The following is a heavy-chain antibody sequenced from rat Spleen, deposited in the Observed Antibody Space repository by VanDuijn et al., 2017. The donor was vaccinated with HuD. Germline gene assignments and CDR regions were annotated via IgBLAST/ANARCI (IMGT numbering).Heavy chain of an antibody. J-gene: IGHJ2*01. Sequence: EVQLVESGGGLVQPGGSLKLSCAASRFTFSDYYMAWVRQAPTKGLEWVASISTGGGNTYYRDSVKGRFTISRDNTKSTLYLQMDSLRSEDTATYYCARLPYYYDGSYYYYFDYWGQGVMVTVSS. CDR1: RFTFSDYY. CDR2: ISTGGGNT. D-gene: IGHD1-12*02. CDR3: ARLPYYYDGSYYYYFDY. V-gene: IGHV5-25*01.